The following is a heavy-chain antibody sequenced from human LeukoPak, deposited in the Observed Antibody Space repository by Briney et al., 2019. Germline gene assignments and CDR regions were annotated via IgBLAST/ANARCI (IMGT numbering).Heavy chain of an antibody. J-gene: IGHJ4*02. V-gene: IGHV1-2*02. CDR2: INHNSGGT. D-gene: IGHD5-12*01. Sequence: GASVMVSCKASGYTFTGYYMHWVRQAPGQGLEWMGGINHNSGGTNYAQKFQGRVTMTRDTSISTAYMELSRLRSDDTAVYYCARGGFATIWYDYWGQGTLVTVSS. CDR3: ARGGFATIWYDY. CDR1: GYTFTGYY.